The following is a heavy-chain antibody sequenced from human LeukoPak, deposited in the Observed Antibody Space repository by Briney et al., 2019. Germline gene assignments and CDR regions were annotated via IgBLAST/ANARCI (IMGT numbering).Heavy chain of an antibody. Sequence: GGSLRLSCAAPGFTFSTYAMSWVRQAPGKGLDWVSAISGSGGRTHYADSVKGRFTISRDNSKNTLYLQMNSLRAEDTAVYYCARGDGYNFFDYWGQGTLVTVSS. V-gene: IGHV3-23*01. CDR3: ARGDGYNFFDY. J-gene: IGHJ4*02. CDR2: ISGSGGRT. D-gene: IGHD5-24*01. CDR1: GFTFSTYA.